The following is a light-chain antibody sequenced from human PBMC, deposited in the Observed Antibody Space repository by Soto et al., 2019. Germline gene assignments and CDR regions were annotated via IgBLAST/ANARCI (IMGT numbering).Light chain of an antibody. CDR1: SSDVGGYNY. J-gene: IGLJ2*01. Sequence: QSALTQPASVSGSPGQSITISCTGTSSDVGGYNYVSWYQQHPGKAPKLMIYEVSNRPSGVPDRFSGSKSGTSASLAIAGLQAEDEADYYCQSYDKSLSGFVVFGGGTKLTVL. CDR3: QSYDKSLSGFVV. CDR2: EVS. V-gene: IGLV2-14*01.